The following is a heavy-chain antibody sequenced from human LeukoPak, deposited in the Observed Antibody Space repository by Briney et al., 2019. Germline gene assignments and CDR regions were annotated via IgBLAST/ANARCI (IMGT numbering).Heavy chain of an antibody. CDR1: GGSFSGYY. CDR3: ARDWGRNWFDP. D-gene: IGHD3-16*01. J-gene: IGHJ5*02. V-gene: IGHV4-34*11. CDR2: IFYSGST. Sequence: PSETLSLTCAVYGGSFSGYYWSWIRQPPGKGLEWIGHIFYSGSTNYSPPLKSRLTISVDTSKNQFSLKLSSVTAADTAIYYCARDWGRNWFDPWGQGTLVTVSS.